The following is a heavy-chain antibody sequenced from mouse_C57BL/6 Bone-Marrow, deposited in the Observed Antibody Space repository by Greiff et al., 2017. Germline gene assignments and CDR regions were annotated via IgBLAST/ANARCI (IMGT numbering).Heavy chain of an antibody. CDR1: GYTFTNYW. CDR3: ARSYDYDDYTRDY. D-gene: IGHD2-4*01. V-gene: IGHV1-64*01. J-gene: IGHJ4*01. Sequence: QVQLQQPGAELVKPGASVKLPCKASGYTFTNYWMHWVKQRPGQGLEWIGMMHPNGGSPDYNEKFKSEATLSVDKSSRTAYMELSSLTSEDSAVYYCARSYDYDDYTRDYWGQGTSVTVSS. CDR2: MHPNGGSP.